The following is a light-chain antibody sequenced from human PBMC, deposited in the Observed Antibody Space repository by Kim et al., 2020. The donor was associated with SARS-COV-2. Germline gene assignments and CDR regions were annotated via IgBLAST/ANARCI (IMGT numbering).Light chain of an antibody. Sequence: PGERATLSCRASQSVSTYLAWYQQKPGQAPRLVISDASSRATGFPARFSGSGSGTDFTLTISSLEPEDFAVYYCQHRSDWPWTFGQGTKVDIK. J-gene: IGKJ1*01. CDR2: DAS. V-gene: IGKV3-11*01. CDR3: QHRSDWPWT. CDR1: QSVSTY.